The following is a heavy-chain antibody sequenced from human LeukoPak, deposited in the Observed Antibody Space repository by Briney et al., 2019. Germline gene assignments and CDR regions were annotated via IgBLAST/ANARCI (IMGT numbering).Heavy chain of an antibody. J-gene: IGHJ4*02. CDR1: GYTFTSYG. CDR2: ISAYNGNT. CDR3: ARDCGGSCYSGWDY. D-gene: IGHD2-15*01. V-gene: IGHV1-18*01. Sequence: GASVKVSCKASGYTFTSYGISWVRQAPGQGLEWMGWISAYNGNTNYARKLQGRVTMTTDTSTSTAYMELRSLRSDDTAVYYCARDCGGSCYSGWDYWGQGTLVTVSS.